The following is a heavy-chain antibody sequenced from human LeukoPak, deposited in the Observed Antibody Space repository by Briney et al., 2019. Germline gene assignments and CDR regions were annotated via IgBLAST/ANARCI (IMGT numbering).Heavy chain of an antibody. CDR1: GGSISSSSYY. V-gene: IGHV4-39*07. CDR2: IYYSGST. J-gene: IGHJ5*02. D-gene: IGHD4-17*01. Sequence: PSETLSLTCTVSGGSISSSSYYWGWIRQPPGKGLEWIGSIYYSGSTNYNPSLKSRVTISVDTSKNQFSLKLSSVTAADTAVYYCARGLTTGIDWFDPWGQGTLVTVSS. CDR3: ARGLTTGIDWFDP.